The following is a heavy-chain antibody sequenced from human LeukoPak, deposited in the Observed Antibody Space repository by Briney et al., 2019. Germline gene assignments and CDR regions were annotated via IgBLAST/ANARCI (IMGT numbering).Heavy chain of an antibody. Sequence: HGEPLKISCKGSGYSFTSYWIAWVRQMPGKGLEWMGIIYPGDSATRYSPSFQGQVTISADKSISTAYLQWSSLKASDTAMYYCARNTSGWMNYWGQGTLVTVSS. CDR3: ARNTSGWMNY. CDR1: GYSFTSYW. V-gene: IGHV5-51*01. CDR2: IYPGDSAT. J-gene: IGHJ4*02. D-gene: IGHD6-19*01.